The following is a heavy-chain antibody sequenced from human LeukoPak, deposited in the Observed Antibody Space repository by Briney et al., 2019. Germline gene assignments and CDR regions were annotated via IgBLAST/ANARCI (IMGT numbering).Heavy chain of an antibody. D-gene: IGHD3-10*01. CDR3: ASRLSKLLWFGEFPLDY. V-gene: IGHV1-2*06. J-gene: IGHJ4*02. CDR2: INPNSGGT. Sequence: ASVKVSCKASGYTFTGYYMHWVRQAPGQGLEWMGRINPNSGGTNYAQKFQGRVTMTRDTSISTAYMELSRLRSDVTAVYYCASRLSKLLWFGEFPLDYWGKGTLVTVSS. CDR1: GYTFTGYY.